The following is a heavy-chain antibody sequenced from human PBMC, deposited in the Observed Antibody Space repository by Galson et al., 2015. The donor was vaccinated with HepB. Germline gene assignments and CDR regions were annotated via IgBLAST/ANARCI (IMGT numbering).Heavy chain of an antibody. CDR3: ARDYASSWYFNHYYGMDV. CDR2: ISYDGSNK. Sequence: SLRLSCAASRFTFSNYVMNWVRQAPGKGLEWVAVISYDGSNKYYADSVKCRFTISRDNSKNTLYLQMNSLRAEDTAMYYCARDYASSWYFNHYYGMDVWGQGTTVTVSS. V-gene: IGHV3-30*03. CDR1: RFTFSNYV. D-gene: IGHD6-13*01. J-gene: IGHJ6*02.